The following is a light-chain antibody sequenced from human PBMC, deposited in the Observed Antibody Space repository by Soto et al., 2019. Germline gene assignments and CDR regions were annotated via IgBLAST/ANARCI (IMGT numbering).Light chain of an antibody. CDR2: DAS. CDR1: QIVSSY. Sequence: EIVMTQSPDTLSVSPGERATLSFRASQIVSSYLAWYQQKPGQAPRLLIYDASNRATGIPARFSGSGSGTDFTLTISSLEPEDFAVYYCQQRSNWPPITFGQGTRLEIK. CDR3: QQRSNWPPIT. J-gene: IGKJ5*01. V-gene: IGKV3-11*01.